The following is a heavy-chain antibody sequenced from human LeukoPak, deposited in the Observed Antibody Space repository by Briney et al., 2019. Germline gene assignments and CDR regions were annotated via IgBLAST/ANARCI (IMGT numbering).Heavy chain of an antibody. J-gene: IGHJ3*02. CDR1: GFTFSSYG. CDR2: IWYDGSNK. CDR3: ARAQSGSYYGAFDI. D-gene: IGHD1-26*01. Sequence: GGSLRLSCAASGFTFSSYGMHWVRQAPGKGLEWVAVIWYDGSNKYYADSVKGRFTISRDNSKNTLYLQMNSLRAEDTAVYYCARAQSGSYYGAFDIWGQGTMVTVSS. V-gene: IGHV3-33*01.